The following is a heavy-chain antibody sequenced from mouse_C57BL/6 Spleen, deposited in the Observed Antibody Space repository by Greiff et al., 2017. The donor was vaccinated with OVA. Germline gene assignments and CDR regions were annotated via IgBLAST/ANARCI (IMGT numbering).Heavy chain of an antibody. CDR3: ARYILGYAMDY. D-gene: IGHD4-1*01. Sequence: EVQGVESGGGLVQPGGSLSLSCAASGFTFTAYYLSWVRQPPGKALEWLGFIRNKANGYTTEYSASVKGPFTISRDNSQSILYLQLNALVAEDSATYYCARYILGYAMDYWGQGTSVTVSS. CDR1: GFTFTAYY. V-gene: IGHV7-3*01. CDR2: IRNKANGYTT. J-gene: IGHJ4*01.